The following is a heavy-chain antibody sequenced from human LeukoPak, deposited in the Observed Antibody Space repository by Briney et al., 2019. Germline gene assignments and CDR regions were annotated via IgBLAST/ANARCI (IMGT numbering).Heavy chain of an antibody. V-gene: IGHV3-53*01. D-gene: IGHD2-2*02. CDR3: ARVGVPAAIGYFDY. CDR1: GFTVSSNY. Sequence: QTGGSLRLSCAASGFTVSSNYMSWVRQAPGKGLEWVSVIYSGGSTYYADSVKGRFTISRDNSKNTLYLQMNSLRAEDTAVYYCARVGVPAAIGYFDYWGQGTLVTVSS. CDR2: IYSGGST. J-gene: IGHJ4*02.